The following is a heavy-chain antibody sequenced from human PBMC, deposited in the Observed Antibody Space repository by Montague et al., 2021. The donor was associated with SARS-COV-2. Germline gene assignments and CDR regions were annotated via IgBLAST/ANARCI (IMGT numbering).Heavy chain of an antibody. CDR2: TYYRSKWYN. J-gene: IGHJ4*02. CDR1: GDSVSSNIAT. V-gene: IGHV6-1*01. D-gene: IGHD2-2*01. CDR3: VRIPVGSKYYFDF. Sequence: CAISGDSVSSNIATWNWIRQSPSRGLEWLGRTYYRSKWYNDYAESVKSRITIDPDTSKHQFSLHLNSVTPEDMAVYYCVRIPVGSKYYFDFWGQGTLVTVSS.